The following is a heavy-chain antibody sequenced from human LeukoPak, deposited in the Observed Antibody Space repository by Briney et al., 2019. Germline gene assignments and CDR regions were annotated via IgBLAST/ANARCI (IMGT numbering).Heavy chain of an antibody. Sequence: GGSLRLSCAASGFTFSSYSMNWVRQASGKGLEWVSSISSSSSYIYYADSVKGRFTISRDNAKNSLYLQMNSLRAEDTAVYYCAVDCSSTSCYFDYWGQGTLVTVSS. D-gene: IGHD2-2*01. J-gene: IGHJ4*02. CDR2: ISSSSSYI. CDR1: GFTFSSYS. CDR3: AVDCSSTSCYFDY. V-gene: IGHV3-21*01.